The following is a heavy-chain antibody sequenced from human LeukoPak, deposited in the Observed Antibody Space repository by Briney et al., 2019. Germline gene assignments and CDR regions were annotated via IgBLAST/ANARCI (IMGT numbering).Heavy chain of an antibody. Sequence: PGGSLRLSCAVSGFTFGRYWMGWVRQAPGKGLEWVSAISGSGGSTYYADSVKGRFTISRDNSKNTLYLQMNSLRAEDTAVYYCAKDFGGIAVAGTGGGYFDYWGQGTLVTVSS. CDR3: AKDFGGIAVAGTGGGYFDY. V-gene: IGHV3-23*01. D-gene: IGHD6-19*01. CDR1: GFTFGRYW. J-gene: IGHJ4*02. CDR2: ISGSGGST.